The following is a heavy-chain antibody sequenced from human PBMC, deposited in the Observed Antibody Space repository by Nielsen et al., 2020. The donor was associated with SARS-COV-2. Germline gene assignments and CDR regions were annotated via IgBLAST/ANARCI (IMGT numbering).Heavy chain of an antibody. Sequence: GSLRLSCTVSGGSISSYYWSWIRQPPGKGLEWIGYIYYSGSTNYNPSLKSRVTISVDTSKNQFSLKLSSVTAADTAVYYCATTTGYSSGWYYEYYYYYGMDVWGQGTTVTVSS. CDR2: IYYSGST. D-gene: IGHD6-19*01. CDR1: GGSISSYY. V-gene: IGHV4-59*01. J-gene: IGHJ6*02. CDR3: ATTTGYSSGWYYEYYYYYGMDV.